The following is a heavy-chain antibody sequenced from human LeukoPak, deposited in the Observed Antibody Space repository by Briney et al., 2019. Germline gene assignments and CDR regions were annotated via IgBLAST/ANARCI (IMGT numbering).Heavy chain of an antibody. CDR2: VYYSGST. CDR3: ARARRHGAVVGTFHLDY. D-gene: IGHD6-19*01. CDR1: GGSISNYY. V-gene: IGHV4-59*01. Sequence: PSETLSLTCTVSGGSISNYYWTWIRQPPGKGLEWIGYVYYSGSTNCNPSLESRVTISVDTSRNQFSLKLTSVTAADTAVYYCARARRHGAVVGTFHLDYWGQGTLVTVSS. J-gene: IGHJ4*02.